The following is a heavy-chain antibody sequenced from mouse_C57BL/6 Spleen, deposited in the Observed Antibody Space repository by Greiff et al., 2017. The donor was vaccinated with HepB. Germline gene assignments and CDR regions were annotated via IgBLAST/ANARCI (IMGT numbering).Heavy chain of an antibody. Sequence: QVQLQQPGAELVRPGSSVKLSCKASGYTFISYWMHWVKQRPIQGLEWIGNIDPSDSETHYNQKFKDKATLTVDKSSSTAYMQLSSLTSEDSAVYYCARRDNYDWYFDVWGTGTTVTVSS. CDR1: GYTFISYW. J-gene: IGHJ1*03. CDR2: IDPSDSET. CDR3: ARRDNYDWYFDV. V-gene: IGHV1-52*01. D-gene: IGHD1-3*01.